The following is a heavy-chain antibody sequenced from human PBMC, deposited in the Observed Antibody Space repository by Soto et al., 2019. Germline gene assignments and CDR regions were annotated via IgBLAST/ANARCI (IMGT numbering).Heavy chain of an antibody. J-gene: IGHJ5*02. D-gene: IGHD3-9*01. CDR3: AKNSGWLNT. Sequence: GGSLRLSCAASGFPFSSTDMTWVRQAPGKGLDWVSTIDGSGGTTYYADSVKGRFTISRDNSMNTVYLQMNSLRADDTALYYCAKNSGWLNTCGQGPLVTVSS. CDR1: GFPFSSTD. V-gene: IGHV3-23*01. CDR2: IDGSGGTT.